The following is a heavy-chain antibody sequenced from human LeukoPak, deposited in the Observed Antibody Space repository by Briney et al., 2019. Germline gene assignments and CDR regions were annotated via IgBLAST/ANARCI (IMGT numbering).Heavy chain of an antibody. J-gene: IGHJ3*02. CDR2: IKQDGSEK. CDR3: ARARFGSFRGIDI. CDR1: GFTFSSYW. D-gene: IGHD1-26*01. V-gene: IGHV3-7*01. Sequence: PGGSLRLSCAASGFTFSSYWMSWVRQAPGKGLEWVANIKQDGSEKYYVDSVKGRFTISRDNAKNSLYLQMNSLRAEDTAVYYCARARFGSFRGIDIWGQGTMATVSS.